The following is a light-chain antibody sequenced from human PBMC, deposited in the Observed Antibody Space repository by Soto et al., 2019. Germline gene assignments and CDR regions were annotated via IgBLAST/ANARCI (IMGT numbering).Light chain of an antibody. Sequence: DIEMTQSPATLSASVGDRVTLTCLASQSISSWLAWYQQKPGKAPKLMIYDASSLQSGVPATFSGSGSGTEFNLTISSLQPDYFATYYCQHYNCYPCTCGQGTKVEIK. J-gene: IGKJ1*01. CDR3: QHYNCYPCT. CDR1: QSISSW. V-gene: IGKV1-5*01. CDR2: DAS.